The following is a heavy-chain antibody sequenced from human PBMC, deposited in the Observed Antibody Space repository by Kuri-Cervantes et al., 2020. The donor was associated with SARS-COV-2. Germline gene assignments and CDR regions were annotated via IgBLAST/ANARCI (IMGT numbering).Heavy chain of an antibody. Sequence: ASVKVSCKASGYTFTGYYMHWVRQAPGQGLEWMGWISPNSGGTNYAQKFQGWVTMTRDTSISPAYMELSRLRSDDTAVYYCARALGYCSSTSCSYWDYYYYGMDVWGQGATVTVSS. V-gene: IGHV1-2*04. D-gene: IGHD2-2*01. CDR2: ISPNSGGT. CDR3: ARALGYCSSTSCSYWDYYYYGMDV. CDR1: GYTFTGYY. J-gene: IGHJ6*02.